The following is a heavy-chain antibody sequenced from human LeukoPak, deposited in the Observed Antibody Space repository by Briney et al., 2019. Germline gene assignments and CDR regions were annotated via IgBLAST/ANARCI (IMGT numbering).Heavy chain of an antibody. J-gene: IGHJ2*01. CDR2: ISSHGGST. CDR3: VKDEGIGAPYWYFDL. D-gene: IGHD2-21*01. CDR1: GFTFSSYS. Sequence: PGGSLRLSCAASGFTFSSYSMNWVRQAPGKGLEYVSAISSHGGSTYYADSVKGRFTISRDNSKNTLYLQMSSLRAEDTAVYYCVKDEGIGAPYWYFDLWGRGTLVTVSS. V-gene: IGHV3-64D*06.